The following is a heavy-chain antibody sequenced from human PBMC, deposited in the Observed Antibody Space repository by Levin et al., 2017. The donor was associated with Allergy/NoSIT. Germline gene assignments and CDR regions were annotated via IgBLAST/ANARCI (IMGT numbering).Heavy chain of an antibody. CDR2: INHSGST. V-gene: IGHV4-34*01. D-gene: IGHD4-17*01. CDR1: GGSFSGYY. Sequence: SETLSLTCAVYGGSFSGYYWSWIRQPPGKGLEWIGEINHSGSTNYNPSLKSRVTISVDTSKNQFSLKLSSVTAADTAVYYCASWPGDYSGSWGQGTLVTVSS. J-gene: IGHJ5*02. CDR3: ASWPGDYSGS.